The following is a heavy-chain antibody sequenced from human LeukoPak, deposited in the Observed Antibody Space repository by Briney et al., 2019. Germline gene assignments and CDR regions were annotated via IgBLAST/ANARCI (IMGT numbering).Heavy chain of an antibody. CDR1: GYTFTGYY. D-gene: IGHD4-17*01. Sequence: GASVKVSCKASGYTFTGYYMHWVRQAPGQGLEWMGWINPNSGGTNYAQKFQGRVTMTRDTSISTAYMELSRLRSDDTAVYYCARLDYGGNSNYYYWGQGTLVTVSS. J-gene: IGHJ4*02. CDR2: INPNSGGT. V-gene: IGHV1-2*02. CDR3: ARLDYGGNSNYYY.